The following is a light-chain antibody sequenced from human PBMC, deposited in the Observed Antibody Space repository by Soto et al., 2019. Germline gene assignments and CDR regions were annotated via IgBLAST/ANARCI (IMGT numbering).Light chain of an antibody. V-gene: IGKV1-5*01. CDR1: QDINNY. CDR3: QQYNSYS. Sequence: IQLTQSPSSLSASVGDRVTITCQASQDINNYVNWYQQKPGKAPELLIFDASNLKSGVSSRFSGSGSGTEFTLTISSLQPDDFATYYCQQYNSYSFGQGTKVDIK. CDR2: DAS. J-gene: IGKJ1*01.